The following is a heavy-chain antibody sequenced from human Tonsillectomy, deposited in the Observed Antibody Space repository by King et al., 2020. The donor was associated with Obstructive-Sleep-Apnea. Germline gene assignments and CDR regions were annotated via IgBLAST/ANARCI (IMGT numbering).Heavy chain of an antibody. CDR3: ARDRWINAYYFDY. CDR1: GGTFSSYA. J-gene: IGHJ4*02. V-gene: IGHV1-69*09. D-gene: IGHD4-23*01. Sequence: QLVQSGAEVKKPGSSVKVSCKASGGTFSSYAFTWVRQAPGQGLEWMGGIIPILGISNYAQKFQGRVTITADKSTTTAYMELSSLTSEDTAVYYCARDRWINAYYFDYLGQGTLVTVSS. CDR2: IIPILGIS.